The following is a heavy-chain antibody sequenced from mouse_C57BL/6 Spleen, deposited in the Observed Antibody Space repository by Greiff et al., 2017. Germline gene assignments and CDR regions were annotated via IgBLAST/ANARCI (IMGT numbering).Heavy chain of an antibody. V-gene: IGHV5-16*01. J-gene: IGHJ3*01. D-gene: IGHD1-1*01. CDR1: GFTFSDYY. CDR2: INYDGSST. Sequence: EVMLVESEGGLVQPGSSMKLSCTASGFTFSDYYMAWVRQVPEKGLEWVANINYDGSSTYYLDSLKSRFIISRDNAKNILYLQMSSLKSEDTATYYCARSDEDYYGSSYAYWGQGTLVTVSA. CDR3: ARSDEDYYGSSYAY.